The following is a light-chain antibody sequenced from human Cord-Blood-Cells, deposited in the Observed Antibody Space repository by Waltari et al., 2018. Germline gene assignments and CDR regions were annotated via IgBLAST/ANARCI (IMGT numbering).Light chain of an antibody. CDR2: DVS. V-gene: IGLV2-11*01. J-gene: IGLJ3*02. CDR3: CSYAGSSWV. CDR1: SSDVGGYNY. Sequence: QSALIQPRSVSGSPGQSVTISCTGTSSDVGGYNYVSWYQQHPGKATKLMIYDVSKRPSGVPDRFSGSKSGNTASLTISGLQAEDEADYYCCSYAGSSWVFGGGTKLTVL.